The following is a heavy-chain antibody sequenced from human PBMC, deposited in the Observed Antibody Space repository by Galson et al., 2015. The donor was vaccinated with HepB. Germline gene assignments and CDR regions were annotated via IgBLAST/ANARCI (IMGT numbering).Heavy chain of an antibody. CDR1: GFTFSSYW. D-gene: IGHD2-21*02. J-gene: IGHJ3*02. CDR3: ARARSEVVVTGDDAFDI. CDR2: IKQDGSEK. Sequence: SLRLSCAASGFTFSSYWMSWVRQAPGKGLEWVANIKQDGSEKYYVDSVKGRFTISRDNAKNSLYLQMNSLRAEDTAVYYCARARSEVVVTGDDAFDIWGQGTMVTVSS. V-gene: IGHV3-7*01.